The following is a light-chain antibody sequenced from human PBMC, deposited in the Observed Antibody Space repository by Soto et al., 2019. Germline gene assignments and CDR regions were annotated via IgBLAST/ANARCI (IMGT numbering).Light chain of an antibody. J-gene: IGKJ5*01. CDR3: QQQGRSWIT. V-gene: IGKV3-20*01. CDR1: QSVTSSY. Sequence: EIVLTQSPGTLSLSPGERATLSCRASQSVTSSYLAWYQQKPGQAPRLVMYGASIRTSGIPDRFSGSGSGTDFTLTISRLEPEDFAVYYCQQQGRSWITFGQGTRLEIK. CDR2: GAS.